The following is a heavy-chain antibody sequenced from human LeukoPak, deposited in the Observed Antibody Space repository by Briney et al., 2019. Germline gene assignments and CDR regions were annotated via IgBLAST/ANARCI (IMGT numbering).Heavy chain of an antibody. CDR2: VSSSSSYI. CDR1: GFTFSIYT. J-gene: IGHJ4*02. V-gene: IGHV3-21*01. D-gene: IGHD1-1*01. Sequence: GGSLRLSCEASGFTFSIYTMNWVRQAPGKGLEWVSSVSSSSSYIYYADSVKGRFTISRDNAKNSLYLQMNSLRAEDTAVYYCARDEITWNDGGFDYWGQGTLVTVSS. CDR3: ARDEITWNDGGFDY.